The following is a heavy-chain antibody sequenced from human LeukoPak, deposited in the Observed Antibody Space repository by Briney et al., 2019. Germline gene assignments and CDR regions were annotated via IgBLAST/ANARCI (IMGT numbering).Heavy chain of an antibody. CDR3: ARSYTTTVVHDY. CDR2: IYSSGST. CDR1: GGSISSGDYY. D-gene: IGHD4-23*01. Sequence: SQTLSLTCTVSGGSISSGDYYWSWIREPPGKGLEWIGYIYSSGSTYYNPSLKSRVTISVETSKNQFSLKLSSVTAADTAVYYCARSYTTTVVHDYWGQGTLVTVSS. J-gene: IGHJ4*02. V-gene: IGHV4-30-4*01.